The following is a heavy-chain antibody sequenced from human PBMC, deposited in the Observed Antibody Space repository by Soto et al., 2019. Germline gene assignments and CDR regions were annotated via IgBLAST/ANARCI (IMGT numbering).Heavy chain of an antibody. J-gene: IGHJ4*02. D-gene: IGHD2-8*01. CDR3: AKEIPHSYCTNGVCESGGFDY. Sequence: GGSLRLSCAASGFTFSSYAMSWVRQAPGKGLEWVSAISGSGGSTYYADSVKGRFTISRDNSKNTLYLQMNSLRAEDTAVYYCAKEIPHSYCTNGVCESGGFDYWGQGTLVTVSS. V-gene: IGHV3-23*01. CDR1: GFTFSSYA. CDR2: ISGSGGST.